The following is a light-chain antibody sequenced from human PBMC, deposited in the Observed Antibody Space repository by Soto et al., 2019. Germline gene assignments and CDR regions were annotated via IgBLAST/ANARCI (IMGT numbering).Light chain of an antibody. CDR1: QSLSGW. CDR2: MAS. CDR3: PHYNGCLCT. Sequence: DIQMTHSPSTLSASVGDRVTITCRASQSLSGWLAWYQQEPGKAPNLLIYMASTLASGVPSRFSRSGSGTEFTLTISSLQPDDYATYYCPHYNGCLCTLGQGTKVEIX. J-gene: IGKJ1*01. V-gene: IGKV1-5*03.